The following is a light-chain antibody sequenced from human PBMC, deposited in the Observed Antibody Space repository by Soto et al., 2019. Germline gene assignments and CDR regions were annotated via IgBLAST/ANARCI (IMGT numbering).Light chain of an antibody. CDR2: GNR. CDR1: SSNIGTGFD. CDR3: QSYDNSLNAYV. V-gene: IGLV1-40*01. J-gene: IGLJ1*01. Sequence: QSVLAQPPSVSGAPGQRVTISCTGSSSNIGTGFDVHWYQQFPGTAPKLLIYGNRNRPSGVPDRFSGSRSGTSASLDITGLQAEDEADYYCQSYDNSLNAYVFGTGTKVTVL.